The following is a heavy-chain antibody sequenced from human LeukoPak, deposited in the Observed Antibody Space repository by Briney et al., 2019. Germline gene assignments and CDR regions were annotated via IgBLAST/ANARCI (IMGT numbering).Heavy chain of an antibody. CDR1: GFTFSSYS. CDR3: ARILRTGTTLAEFDY. Sequence: GGSLRLSCAASGFTFSSYSMNWVRQAPGKGLEWVSSISSSSSYIYYADSVKGRFTISRDNAENSLYLQMNSLRAEDTAVYYCARILRTGTTLAEFDYWGQGTLVTVSS. J-gene: IGHJ4*02. CDR2: ISSSSSYI. D-gene: IGHD1-1*01. V-gene: IGHV3-21*01.